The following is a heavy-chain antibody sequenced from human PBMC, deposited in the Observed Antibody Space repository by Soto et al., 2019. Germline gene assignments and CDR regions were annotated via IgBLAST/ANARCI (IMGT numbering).Heavy chain of an antibody. D-gene: IGHD6-19*01. CDR2: ISCCGGST. Sequence: EVHLLESGGGVVQPGGSLRLSCVASGFNFKKFAMSWVRQAPGEGLEWVSGISCCGGSTSYADSVKGRFSIARDDSTNTLSLQMNNLRVEDTDQYYCAKADGEQWLLPHLDKWGQGTLVTVS. V-gene: IGHV3-23*01. J-gene: IGHJ4*02. CDR3: AKADGEQWLLPHLDK. CDR1: GFNFKKFA.